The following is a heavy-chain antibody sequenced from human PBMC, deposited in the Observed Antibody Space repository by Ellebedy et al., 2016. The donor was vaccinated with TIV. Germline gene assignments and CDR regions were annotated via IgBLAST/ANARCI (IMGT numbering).Heavy chain of an antibody. Sequence: PGGSLRLSCAASGFTFNNYAMSWVRQAPGQVLEWVSTISHTGSRTYYANSVEGRFIISRDNSKTTLYLQMNSLRAEDTAVYYCAKGRGGGSDSSAPRYYFDSWGLGTLVTVSS. CDR3: AKGRGGGSDSSAPRYYFDS. D-gene: IGHD6-19*01. CDR1: GFTFNNYA. J-gene: IGHJ4*02. V-gene: IGHV3-23*01. CDR2: ISHTGSRT.